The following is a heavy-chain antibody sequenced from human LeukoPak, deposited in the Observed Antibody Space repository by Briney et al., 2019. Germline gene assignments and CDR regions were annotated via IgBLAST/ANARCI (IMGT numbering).Heavy chain of an antibody. CDR3: ARDLNTVTTYYFDY. CDR1: GFTFSSYS. J-gene: IGHJ4*02. D-gene: IGHD4-17*01. CDR2: ISSGSSYI. V-gene: IGHV3-21*01. Sequence: GGSLRLSCAASGFTFSSYSMNWVRQAPGKGLEWVSSISSGSSYIYYADSVKGRFTISRDNAKNSLYLQMNSLRAEDTAVYYCARDLNTVTTYYFDYWGQGTLVTVSS.